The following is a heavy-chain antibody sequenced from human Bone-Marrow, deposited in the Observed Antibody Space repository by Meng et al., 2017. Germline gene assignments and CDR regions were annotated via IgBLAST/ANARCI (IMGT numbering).Heavy chain of an antibody. J-gene: IGHJ6*02. CDR2: IWYDGSNK. D-gene: IGHD2-15*01. CDR1: GFTFSSYG. CDR3: ARDQCSGGSCPWDYYYGMDV. Sequence: GGSLRLSCAASGFTFSSYGMHWVRQAPGKGLEWVAVIWYDGSNKYYADSVKGRFTISRDNSKNTLYLQMNSLRAEDTAVYYCARDQCSGGSCPWDYYYGMDVWGQGTTVTVSS. V-gene: IGHV3-33*01.